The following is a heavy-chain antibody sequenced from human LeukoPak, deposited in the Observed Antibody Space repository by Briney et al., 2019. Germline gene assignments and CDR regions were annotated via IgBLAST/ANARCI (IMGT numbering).Heavy chain of an antibody. Sequence: SETLSLTCAVYGGSFSGYYWSWIRQPPGKGLEWIGEINHSGSTNYNPSLKSRVTISVDTSKNQFSLKLSSVTAADTAVYYCARAYCGGDCYSVGDNWFDPWGQGTLVTVSS. CDR3: ARAYCGGDCYSVGDNWFDP. V-gene: IGHV4-34*01. CDR1: GGSFSGYY. D-gene: IGHD2-21*02. J-gene: IGHJ5*02. CDR2: INHSGST.